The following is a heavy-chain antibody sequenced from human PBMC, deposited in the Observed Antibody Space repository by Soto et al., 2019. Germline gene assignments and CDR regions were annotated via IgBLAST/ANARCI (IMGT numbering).Heavy chain of an antibody. CDR2: IIPIFGTV. Sequence: QVQLVQSGAEVKKPGSSVKVSCKASGGTFSSYAISWVRQAPGQGLEWMGGIIPIFGTVNYAQKFQGRVTSAEDESXXTXYXXLSSWRTEDTAVCYCAGGGGGLVPAGMTQTRWFDLWGRGTLVTVPS. CDR3: AGGGGGLVPAGMTQTRWFDL. J-gene: IGHJ2*01. V-gene: IGHV1-69*12. CDR1: GGTFSSYA. D-gene: IGHD2-2*01.